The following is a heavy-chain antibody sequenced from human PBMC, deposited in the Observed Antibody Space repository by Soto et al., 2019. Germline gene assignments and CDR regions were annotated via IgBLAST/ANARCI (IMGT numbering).Heavy chain of an antibody. CDR1: GFSLSTLGTC. D-gene: IGHD3-22*01. CDR2: IYWDDDK. J-gene: IGHJ5*02. CDR3: AHSLIGYYYDSSGSNWFDP. V-gene: IGHV2-5*02. Sequence: VSGPTLVNPTQTLTLTCTFSGFSLSTLGTCVGWIRQPPGKALEWLALIYWDDDKRYSPSLKSRLTITKDTSKNQVVLTMTNMDPVDTATYYCAHSLIGYYYDSSGSNWFDPWGQGTLVTVSS.